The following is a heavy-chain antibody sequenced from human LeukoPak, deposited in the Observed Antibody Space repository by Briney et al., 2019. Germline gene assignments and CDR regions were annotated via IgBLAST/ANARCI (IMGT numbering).Heavy chain of an antibody. D-gene: IGHD6-13*01. CDR2: IKPDGSEK. CDR1: GFTFRTYW. V-gene: IGHV3-7*03. J-gene: IGHJ4*02. CDR3: AKLLGIWKAAAGLYYFDY. Sequence: GESLRLSCEASGFTFRTYWMSWARQAPGKGLECVANIKPDGSEKYYVDSVKGRFTISRDNSKNTLYLQMNSLRAEDTAVYYCAKLLGIWKAAAGLYYFDYWGQGTLVTVSS.